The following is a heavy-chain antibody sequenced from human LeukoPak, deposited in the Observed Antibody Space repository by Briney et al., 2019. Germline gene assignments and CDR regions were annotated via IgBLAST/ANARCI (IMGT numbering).Heavy chain of an antibody. D-gene: IGHD3-10*01. V-gene: IGHV3-23*01. CDR2: ISGSRGTT. CDR1: GFTFSSYG. CDR3: AKSLRFEDYTNLPFDY. Sequence: GGSLRLSCAASGFTFSSYGMSWVRQAPGKGLEWVSSISGSRGTTYYADSLKGRFTISRDNSQYTLYLQMNSLRAEDTAIYYCAKSLRFEDYTNLPFDYWGQGTVVTVSS. J-gene: IGHJ4*02.